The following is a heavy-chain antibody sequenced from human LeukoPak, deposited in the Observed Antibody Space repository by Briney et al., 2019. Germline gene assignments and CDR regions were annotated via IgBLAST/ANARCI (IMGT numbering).Heavy chain of an antibody. CDR1: GFTFSSYA. Sequence: GGSLRLSCAASGFTFSSYAMSWVRQAPGKGLEWVSAISGSGGSTYYADSVKGRFTVSRDNSKNTLYLQMNSLRAEDTAVYYCAKGDNYYDSSGRYWGQGTLVTVSS. CDR3: AKGDNYYDSSGRY. D-gene: IGHD3-22*01. CDR2: ISGSGGST. V-gene: IGHV3-23*01. J-gene: IGHJ4*02.